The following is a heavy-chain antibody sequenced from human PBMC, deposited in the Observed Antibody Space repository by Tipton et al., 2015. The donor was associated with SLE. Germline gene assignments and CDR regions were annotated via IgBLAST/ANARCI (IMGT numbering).Heavy chain of an antibody. CDR1: GFTFSNYA. CDR3: AKAYFSVSLTVQVAGTCDY. J-gene: IGHJ4*02. D-gene: IGHD1-7*01. V-gene: IGHV3-23*01. Sequence: GSLRLSCAASGFTFSNYAMSWVRQAPGKGLEWVSVISGRGGSTHHADSVKGRFTISRDNSNDILYLQMNSLRAEDTAIYYCAKAYFSVSLTVQVAGTCDYWGQGILVAVSS. CDR2: ISGRGGST.